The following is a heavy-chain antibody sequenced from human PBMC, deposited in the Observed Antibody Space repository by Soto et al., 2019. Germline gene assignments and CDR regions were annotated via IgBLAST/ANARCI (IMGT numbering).Heavy chain of an antibody. Sequence: PSQTLSLTCVISGDSVSSNSAAWNWIRQSPSRGLEWLGRTYYRTRWYYDYAVSVRSRITVNPDTSKNQFSLQLTSVTPEDTAVYYCAGTTSHYWYNLAVWGKATTVTVSS. CDR3: AGTTSHYWYNLAV. D-gene: IGHD1-7*01. CDR1: GDSVSSNSAA. J-gene: IGHJ6*03. V-gene: IGHV6-1*01. CDR2: TYYRTRWYY.